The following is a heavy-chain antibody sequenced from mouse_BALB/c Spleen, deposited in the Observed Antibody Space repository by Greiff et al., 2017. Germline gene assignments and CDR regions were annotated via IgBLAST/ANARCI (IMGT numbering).Heavy chain of an antibody. J-gene: IGHJ1*01. V-gene: IGHV2-6-7*01. CDR2: IWGDGST. CDR1: GFSLTGYG. D-gene: IGHD1-2*01. CDR3: ARALLRLRSYFDV. Sequence: VKLMESGPGLVAPSQSLSITCTVSGFSLTGYGVNWVRQPPGKGLEWLGMIWGDGSTDYNSALKSRLSISKDNSKSQVFLKMNSLQTDDTARYYCARALLRLRSYFDVWGAGTTVTVSS.